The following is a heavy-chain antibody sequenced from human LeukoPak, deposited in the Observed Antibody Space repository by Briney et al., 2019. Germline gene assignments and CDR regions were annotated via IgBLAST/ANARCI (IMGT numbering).Heavy chain of an antibody. J-gene: IGHJ4*02. D-gene: IGHD4-11*01. V-gene: IGHV6-1*01. CDR2: TYYRSKLYN. CDR1: GDSVSSNSAA. Sequence: SQTLSLTCALSGDSVSSNSAAWNWIRQSPSRGLEWLGRTYYRSKLYNDYAVSVKSRITINPDTSKNQFSLQLNSVTPEDTAVYYCARDPGMAASYSNYVYYFDYWGQGTLVTVSS. CDR3: ARDPGMAASYSNYVYYFDY.